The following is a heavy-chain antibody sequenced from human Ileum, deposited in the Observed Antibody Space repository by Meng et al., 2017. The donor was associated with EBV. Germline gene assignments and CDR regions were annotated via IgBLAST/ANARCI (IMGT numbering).Heavy chain of an antibody. J-gene: IGHJ4*02. V-gene: IGHV4-4*02. Sequence: QVQLKESGPGLALPSDPLSLSCAVSGGSVSRGGWWSWVRQPPGKGLAWNGETSHSGSTNYSPSLKSRVTTSLDKSKTQLSLKLNSVTAADTAVYYCASSDYYRSDYWGQGTLVTVSS. CDR3: ASSDYYRSDY. CDR2: TSHSGST. CDR1: GGSVSRGGW. D-gene: IGHD3-22*01.